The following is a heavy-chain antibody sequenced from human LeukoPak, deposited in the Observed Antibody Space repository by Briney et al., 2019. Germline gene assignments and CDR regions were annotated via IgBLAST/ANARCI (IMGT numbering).Heavy chain of an antibody. J-gene: IGHJ6*02. CDR1: GYTFTGYY. Sequence: ASVKVSCKASGYTFTGYYMHWVRQAPGQGLEWMGWINPNSGGTNYAQKFQGWVTMTRDTSISTAYMELSRLRSDDTAVYYCARDPGGYCSSTSCSRLDYYCGMDVWGQGTTVTVSS. V-gene: IGHV1-2*04. CDR3: ARDPGGYCSSTSCSRLDYYCGMDV. D-gene: IGHD2-2*01. CDR2: INPNSGGT.